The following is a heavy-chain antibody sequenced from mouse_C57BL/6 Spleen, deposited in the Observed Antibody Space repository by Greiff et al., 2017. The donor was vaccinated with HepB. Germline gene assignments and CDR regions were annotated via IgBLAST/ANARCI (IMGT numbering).Heavy chain of an antibody. J-gene: IGHJ2*01. V-gene: IGHV2-2*01. D-gene: IGHD1-1*01. CDR2: IWSGGST. CDR3: ARGNYYGSSHFDY. Sequence: VKLQESGPGLVQPSQSLSITCTVSGFSLTSYGVHWVRQSPGKGLEWLGVIWSGGSTDYNAAFISRLSISKDNSKSQVFFKMNSLQADDTAIYYCARGNYYGSSHFDYWGQGTTLTVSS. CDR1: GFSLTSYG.